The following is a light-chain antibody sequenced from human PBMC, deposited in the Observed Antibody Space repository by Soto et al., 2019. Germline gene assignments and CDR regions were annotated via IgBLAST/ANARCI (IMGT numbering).Light chain of an antibody. Sequence: QSALTQPPSASGSPGQSVTISCTGTXSDVGGYNYVSWYQQHPGKAPKLMIYEVSKRPSGVPDRFSGSKSDNTASLTVSGLQAEDEADYYCSSYAGSNNLVVFGGGTKLTVL. CDR2: EVS. J-gene: IGLJ2*01. CDR1: XSDVGGYNY. CDR3: SSYAGSNNLVV. V-gene: IGLV2-8*01.